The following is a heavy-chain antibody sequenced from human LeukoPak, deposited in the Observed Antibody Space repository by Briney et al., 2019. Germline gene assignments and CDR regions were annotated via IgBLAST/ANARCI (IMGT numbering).Heavy chain of an antibody. Sequence: PSETLSLTCAVYGGSFSGYYWSWIRQPPGKGLEWIGEINHSGSTNYNPSLKSRVTISVDTSKNQFSLKLSSVTAADTVVYYCARGRIDDFWSGYYYFDYWGQGTLVTVSS. CDR3: ARGRIDDFWSGYYYFDY. J-gene: IGHJ4*02. V-gene: IGHV4-34*01. D-gene: IGHD3-3*01. CDR2: INHSGST. CDR1: GGSFSGYY.